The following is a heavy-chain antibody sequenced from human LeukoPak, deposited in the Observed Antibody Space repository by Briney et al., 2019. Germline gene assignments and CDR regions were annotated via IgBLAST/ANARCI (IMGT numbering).Heavy chain of an antibody. V-gene: IGHV4-34*01. J-gene: IGHJ6*02. CDR3: ARGGYSYGTYYYGMDV. CDR1: GGSLSGYY. CDR2: INHSGST. D-gene: IGHD5-18*01. Sequence: PSETLSLTCAVYGGSLSGYYWSWIRQPPGKGLEWIGEINHSGSTNYNPSLKSRVTISVDTSKNQFSLKLSSVTAADTAVYYCARGGYSYGTYYYGMDVWGQGTTVTVSS.